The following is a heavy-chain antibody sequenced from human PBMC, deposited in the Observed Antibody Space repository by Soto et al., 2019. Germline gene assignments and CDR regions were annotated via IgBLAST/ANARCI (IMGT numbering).Heavy chain of an antibody. CDR2: ISAYNGNT. D-gene: IGHD2-2*01. CDR3: ARDRGIVLVPAAKSLKASDGMDV. CDR1: GYTFTSYG. J-gene: IGHJ6*02. Sequence: VALVKVSCKASGYTFTSYGISWVRQAPGQGLEWMGWISAYNGNTNYAQKLQGRVTMTTDTSTSTAYMELRSLRSDDAAVYYCARDRGIVLVPAAKSLKASDGMDVWGQGTTVTVSS. V-gene: IGHV1-18*01.